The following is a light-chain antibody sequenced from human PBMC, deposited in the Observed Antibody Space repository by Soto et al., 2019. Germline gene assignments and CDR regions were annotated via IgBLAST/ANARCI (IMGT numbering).Light chain of an antibody. CDR1: QGIRNF. CDR3: QNYSSVPV. J-gene: IGKJ3*01. Sequence: DIQMTQSPTSLSASVGDRVTITCRASQGIRNFVACYQQQPGKAPKLLIYAASTLQSGVPSRFSGSGSVTDFTLTSNSLQPENVATYSCQNYSSVPVFGPGTKVEIK. CDR2: AAS. V-gene: IGKV1-27*01.